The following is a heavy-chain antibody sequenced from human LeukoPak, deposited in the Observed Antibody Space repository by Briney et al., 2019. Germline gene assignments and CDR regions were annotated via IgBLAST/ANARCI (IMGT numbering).Heavy chain of an antibody. D-gene: IGHD6-6*01. CDR3: VREFLASRRNWVDP. CDR1: GDSISHGTHY. V-gene: IGHV4-61*02. Sequence: NPPQTLSLTCSVSGDSISHGTHYWSWIRQSAGQGLVWIVRVYITGVTNYNPSLKTRVTISVDPSLNQFSLNLTSVTPADTAVYYCVREFLASRRNWVDPWGQGTLVTVSS. J-gene: IGHJ5*02. CDR2: VYITGVT.